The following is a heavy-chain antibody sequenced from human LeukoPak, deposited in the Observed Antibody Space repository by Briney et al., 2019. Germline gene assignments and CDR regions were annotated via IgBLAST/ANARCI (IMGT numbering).Heavy chain of an antibody. CDR3: ARGVYGDYVY. CDR2: ISSDSSTI. J-gene: IGHJ4*02. D-gene: IGHD4-17*01. Sequence: PGGSLRLSCAASGFTFSAYGMSWVRQAPGKGLEWVSYISSDSSTIYYADSMKGRFTISRDNAKNSLYLQMNSLRAEDTAVYYCARGVYGDYVYWGQGTLVTVSS. CDR1: GFTFSAYG. V-gene: IGHV3-48*01.